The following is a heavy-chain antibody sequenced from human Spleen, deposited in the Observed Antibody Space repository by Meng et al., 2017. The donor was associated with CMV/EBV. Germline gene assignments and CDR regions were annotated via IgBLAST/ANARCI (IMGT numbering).Heavy chain of an antibody. V-gene: IGHV3-23*01. D-gene: IGHD1-1*01. Sequence: GESLKISCAASGFTFSSYAMSWVRQAPGRGLEWVSAISGSGGSTYYADSVKGRFTISRDNSNNMVYLQMSGLRTEDTAVYYCARTIPKANWQYRGHYFDSWGQGTLVTVSS. CDR2: ISGSGGST. J-gene: IGHJ4*02. CDR1: GFTFSSYA. CDR3: ARTIPKANWQYRGHYFDS.